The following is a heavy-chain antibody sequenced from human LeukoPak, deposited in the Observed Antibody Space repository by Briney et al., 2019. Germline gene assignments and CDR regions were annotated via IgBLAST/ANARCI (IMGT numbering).Heavy chain of an antibody. CDR1: GFTFSNSG. J-gene: IGHJ4*02. D-gene: IGHD5-12*01. Sequence: GGSLRLSCAASGFTFSNSGMHWVRQAPGKGLEWVAVISDDGSNKYYADSVKGRFTISRDNSKNTLYLQMNSLRAEDTAVYYCAKDKYSGYDCYFDYWGQGTLVTVSS. V-gene: IGHV3-30*18. CDR3: AKDKYSGYDCYFDY. CDR2: ISDDGSNK.